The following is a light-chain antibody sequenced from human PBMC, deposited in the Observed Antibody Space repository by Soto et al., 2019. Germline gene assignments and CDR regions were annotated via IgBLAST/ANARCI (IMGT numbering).Light chain of an antibody. CDR2: KAS. CDR1: QSINYW. Sequence: DIQMTESPSTLSASVGDRVTITCRASQSINYWLAWYQKKPGKAPKLLIYKASTLESGVPSRYRGSGSGTELTLTINRLQPDDFATYYCQQYNSYSTWTFGQGTKMEIK. V-gene: IGKV1-5*03. CDR3: QQYNSYSTWT. J-gene: IGKJ1*01.